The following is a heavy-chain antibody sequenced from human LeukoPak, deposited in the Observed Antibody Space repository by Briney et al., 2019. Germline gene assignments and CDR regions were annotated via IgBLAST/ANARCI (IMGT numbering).Heavy chain of an antibody. J-gene: IGHJ6*02. V-gene: IGHV3-21*01. CDR3: ARDGHGDGFLTGYSYFGMDV. CDR1: GFSLSSYS. Sequence: GGSLRLSCAASGFSLSSYSMNWVRQAPGKGLEWVSSITISSNFIYYADSVKGRFTISRDNTKSSLFLQMNSLRAEDTAVYFCARDGHGDGFLTGYSYFGMDVWGQGTTVTVSS. CDR2: ITISSNFI. D-gene: IGHD3-9*01.